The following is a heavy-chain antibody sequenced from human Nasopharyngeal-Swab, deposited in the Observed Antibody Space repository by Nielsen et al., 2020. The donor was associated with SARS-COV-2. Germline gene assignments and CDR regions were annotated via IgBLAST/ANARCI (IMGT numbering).Heavy chain of an antibody. CDR3: ARSTWIPLDS. J-gene: IGHJ4*02. Sequence: GSLRLSCGVSGGSFNEYYWSWIRQSPDKGLEWIGEINHSDRTIYNPSLKSRLTISVDTSKSQFSLELRSVTATDTAVYYGARSTWIPLDSWGPGTLVTVSS. CDR1: GGSFNEYY. CDR2: INHSDRT. V-gene: IGHV4-34*01. D-gene: IGHD5-12*01.